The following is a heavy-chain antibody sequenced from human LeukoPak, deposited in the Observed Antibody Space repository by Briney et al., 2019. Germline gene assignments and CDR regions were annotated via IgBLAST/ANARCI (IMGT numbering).Heavy chain of an antibody. V-gene: IGHV4-39*01. J-gene: IGHJ4*02. CDR2: IYYTGTT. D-gene: IGHD1-26*01. CDR3: ARLGHNGSYYSAAFDY. Sequence: SETLSLTCTASGGSISSSSFYWGWIRQPPGKGLEWIGSIYYTGTTYYHPSLKSRVTISVDTSKNQFSLKLSSVTAADTAVYYCARLGHNGSYYSAAFDYWGQGTLVTVSS. CDR1: GGSISSSSFY.